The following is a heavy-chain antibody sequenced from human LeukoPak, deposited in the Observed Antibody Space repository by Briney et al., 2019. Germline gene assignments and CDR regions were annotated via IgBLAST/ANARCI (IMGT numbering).Heavy chain of an antibody. J-gene: IGHJ4*02. V-gene: IGHV3-33*06. Sequence: GGSLRLSCAASGFTFNTHGMHWVRQAPGKGLEWVAAIWFDGSVKHYSDAVKGRFTISRDNSLNTLYLQMNSVRVEDTAMYYCAKDTAIQFLEPAFWGQGTLVIVSS. CDR2: IWFDGSVK. CDR3: AKDTAIQFLEPAF. CDR1: GFTFNTHG. D-gene: IGHD3-3*01.